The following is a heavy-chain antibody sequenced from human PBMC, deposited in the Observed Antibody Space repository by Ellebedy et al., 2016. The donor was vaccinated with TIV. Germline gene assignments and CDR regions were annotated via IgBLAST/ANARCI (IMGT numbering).Heavy chain of an antibody. Sequence: PGGSLRLSCSASGFTFSSYAMHWVRQAPGKGLEHLSTISTNGGSTFYVDSVKGRVTISRDNSKNTLYLQMSSLRPEDTAVYYCVKEYGPPSLFDYWGQGTLVTVSS. CDR2: ISTNGGST. J-gene: IGHJ4*02. V-gene: IGHV3-64D*06. CDR1: GFTFSSYA. CDR3: VKEYGPPSLFDY. D-gene: IGHD3-10*01.